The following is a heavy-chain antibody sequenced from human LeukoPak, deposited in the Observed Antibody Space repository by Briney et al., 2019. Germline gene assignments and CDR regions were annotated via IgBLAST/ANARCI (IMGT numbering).Heavy chain of an antibody. CDR3: AREYFAGLSGYDKNYFDY. Sequence: SETLSLTCTVSGGSISSYYWSWIRQPAGKGLEWIGRIYTSGSTKYNTSPKSRVTMSVDTSKNQFSLKLSSVTAADTAVYYCAREYFAGLSGYDKNYFDYWGQGTLVTVPS. CDR2: IYTSGST. J-gene: IGHJ4*02. D-gene: IGHD5-12*01. CDR1: GGSISSYY. V-gene: IGHV4-4*07.